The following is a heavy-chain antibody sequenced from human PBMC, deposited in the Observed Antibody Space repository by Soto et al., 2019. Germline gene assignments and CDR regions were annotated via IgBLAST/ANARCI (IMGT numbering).Heavy chain of an antibody. Sequence: QTLSLTCAISGGSVSSNSATWNLIRQSPSRGLEWLGRTYYRSKWFNEYAVSVKSRINIIPDTSKNQFSLQLRSVTAADTAVYYCARVGGPGDDYYYGMDVWGRGCTVTV. CDR1: GGSVSSNSAT. J-gene: IGHJ6*02. V-gene: IGHV6-1*01. CDR2: TYYRSKWFN. CDR3: ARVGGPGDDYYYGMDV. D-gene: IGHD3-10*01.